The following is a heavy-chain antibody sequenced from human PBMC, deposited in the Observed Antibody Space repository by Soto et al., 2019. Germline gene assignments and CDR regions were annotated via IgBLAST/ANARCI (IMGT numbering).Heavy chain of an antibody. Sequence: QVQLVQSGAEVKKPGSSVKVSCKASGGTFSSYAISWVRQAPGQGLEWMGGIIPIFGTANYAQKFQGRVTITADESTSTAYMELSSLRSEDTAVYYCAQVYGSGSYCTRYYYYGMDVWGQGTTVTVSS. V-gene: IGHV1-69*01. CDR1: GGTFSSYA. D-gene: IGHD3-10*01. J-gene: IGHJ6*02. CDR2: IIPIFGTA. CDR3: AQVYGSGSYCTRYYYYGMDV.